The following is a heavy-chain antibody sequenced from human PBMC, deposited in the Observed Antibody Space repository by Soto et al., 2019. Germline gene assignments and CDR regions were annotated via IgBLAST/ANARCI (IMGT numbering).Heavy chain of an antibody. Sequence: SETLSLTCAVYGGPLRGHYWSWIRQPPGRGLEWIGEINHSGSTNYNPSLKSRVTISVDTSKNQFSLKLSSVTAADTAVYYCARDSGYYYDNHYFDYWGQGTLVTVSS. D-gene: IGHD3-22*01. V-gene: IGHV4-34*01. CDR3: ARDSGYYYDNHYFDY. CDR1: GGPLRGHY. J-gene: IGHJ4*02. CDR2: INHSGST.